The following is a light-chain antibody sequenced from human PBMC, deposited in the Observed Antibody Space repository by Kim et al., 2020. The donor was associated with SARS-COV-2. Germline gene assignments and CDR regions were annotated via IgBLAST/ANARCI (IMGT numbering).Light chain of an antibody. CDR3: HQTANLPLT. J-gene: IGKJ4*01. Sequence: VTPKEKVPITCRASQSIGSKLQWYQQKPGQSPKLLITFASQSFSGVPSRFSGSGTGTDFTLTINSLEAEDAAVYYCHQTANLPLTFGGGTKVDIK. V-gene: IGKV6-21*01. CDR1: QSIGSK. CDR2: FAS.